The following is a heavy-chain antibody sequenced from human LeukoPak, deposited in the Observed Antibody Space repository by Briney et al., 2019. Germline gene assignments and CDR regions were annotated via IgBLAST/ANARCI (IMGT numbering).Heavy chain of an antibody. CDR3: AKGTYSSSPRDY. V-gene: IGHV3-74*01. J-gene: IGHJ4*02. Sequence: AGGSLRLSCAASGFTLSSYWMHWVRQAPGKGLVWVSRINGDGSSTNYADSVRGRFTISRDNSKNTLYLQMNSLRAKDTAVYYCAKGTYSSSPRDYWGQGTLVTVSS. CDR1: GFTLSSYW. D-gene: IGHD6-6*01. CDR2: INGDGSST.